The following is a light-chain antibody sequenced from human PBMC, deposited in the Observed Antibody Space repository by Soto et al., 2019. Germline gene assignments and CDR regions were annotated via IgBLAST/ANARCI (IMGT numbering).Light chain of an antibody. CDR1: QSISSNY. J-gene: IGKJ1*01. Sequence: EIVLTQSPGTLSLSPGERATLSCRASQSISSNYLAWYQQKPGQAPRLLIYGASSRPTGIPDRFSGSGSGTDFTLTISRLEPEDSAIYYCQQYGSWTFGQGTKVEIK. CDR2: GAS. V-gene: IGKV3-20*01. CDR3: QQYGSWT.